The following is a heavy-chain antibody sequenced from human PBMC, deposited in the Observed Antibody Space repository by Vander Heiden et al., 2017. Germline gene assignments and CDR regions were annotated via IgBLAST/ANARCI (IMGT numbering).Heavy chain of an antibody. D-gene: IGHD2-15*01. Sequence: QVQLVESGGGVVQPGRSLRLSCAASGFTFRGYGMHWVRQAPGKGLEWVAVIWYDGSNKYYADSVKGRFTISRDNSKNTLYLQMNSLRAEDTAVYYCARDQTGVAVENAFDIWGQGTMVTVSS. CDR1: GFTFRGYG. CDR2: IWYDGSNK. J-gene: IGHJ3*02. V-gene: IGHV3-33*01. CDR3: ARDQTGVAVENAFDI.